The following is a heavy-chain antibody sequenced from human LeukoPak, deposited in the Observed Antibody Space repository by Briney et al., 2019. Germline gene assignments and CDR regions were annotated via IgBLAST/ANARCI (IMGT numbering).Heavy chain of an antibody. V-gene: IGHV3-21*01. J-gene: IGHJ4*02. D-gene: IGHD4-11*01. CDR3: AREPTTVSPPG. CDR1: GFTFSSYW. CDR2: ISSSGAYI. Sequence: GGSLRLSCAASGFTFSSYWMHRVRQAPGKGLEWVSSISSSGAYIFYADSVKGRFTISRDNAKNSLYLQMNSLRAEDTAVYYCAREPTTVSPPGWGQGTLVTVSS.